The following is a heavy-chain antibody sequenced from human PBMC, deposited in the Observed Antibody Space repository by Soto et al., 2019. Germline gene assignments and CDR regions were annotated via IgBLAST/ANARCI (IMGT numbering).Heavy chain of an antibody. V-gene: IGHV3-30*03. CDR1: GFTFSSYG. CDR3: AIHWEEMA. J-gene: IGHJ5*02. CDR2: ISYDGSNK. D-gene: IGHD1-26*01. Sequence: QVQLVDPGGGVVQPGRSLRLSCAASGFTFSSYGMHWVRQAPGKGLEWVAVISYDGSNKYYADSVKGRFTISRDNSKNTLYLQMNSLRAEDTAVYYCAIHWEEMAWGQGTLVTVSS.